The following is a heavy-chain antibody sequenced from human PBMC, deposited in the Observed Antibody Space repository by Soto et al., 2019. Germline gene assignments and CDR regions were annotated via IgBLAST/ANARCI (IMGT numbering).Heavy chain of an antibody. V-gene: IGHV4-59*01. CDR3: ARVDGYFFFFDN. J-gene: IGHJ4*02. Sequence: QVQLRESGPGLVKPSETLSLTCTVSGASINSYYWSWIRQAPGMGLEWIGYIYYTGSTNYNPSLESRVXXXVXXSRNQFSLELSSVTAADTAVYYCARVDGYFFFFDNWGQGTQVTVSS. CDR2: IYYTGST. CDR1: GASINSYY. D-gene: IGHD3-22*01.